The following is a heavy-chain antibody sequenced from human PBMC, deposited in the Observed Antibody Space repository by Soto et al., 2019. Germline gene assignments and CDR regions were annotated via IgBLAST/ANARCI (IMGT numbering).Heavy chain of an antibody. D-gene: IGHD3-10*01. CDR3: ARATGDGDYFDY. Sequence: GESLKISCAASGFTFSSYAMSWVRQAPGKGLEWVSAISGSGGSTYYADSVKGRFTISRDNSKNTLYLQMNSLRAEDTAVYYCARATGDGDYFDYWGQGTLVTVSS. V-gene: IGHV3-23*01. CDR1: GFTFSSYA. CDR2: ISGSGGST. J-gene: IGHJ4*02.